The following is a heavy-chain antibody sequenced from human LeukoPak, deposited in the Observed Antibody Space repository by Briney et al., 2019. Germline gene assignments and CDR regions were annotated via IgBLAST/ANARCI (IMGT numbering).Heavy chain of an antibody. CDR2: IYYSGST. CDR3: ARAKGYDILTGSYYYYMDV. CDR1: GGSISSYY. Sequence: SETLSLTCTVSGGSISSYYWSWIRQPPGKGLEWIGYIYYSGSTNYNPSLKSRVTISVDTSKNQFSLKLSSVTAADTAVYYCARAKGYDILTGSYYYYMDVWGIGTTVTVSS. J-gene: IGHJ6*03. V-gene: IGHV4-59*01. D-gene: IGHD3-9*01.